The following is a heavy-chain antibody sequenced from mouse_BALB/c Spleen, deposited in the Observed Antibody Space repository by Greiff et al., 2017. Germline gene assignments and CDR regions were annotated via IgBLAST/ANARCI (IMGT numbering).Heavy chain of an antibody. CDR3: ARDNGGSSVFAY. Sequence: DVQLVESGGGLVQPGGSLRLSCATSGFTFTDYYMSWVRQPPGKALEWLGFIRNKANGYTTEYSASVKGRFTISRDNSQSILYLQMNTLGAEDSATYYCARDNGGSSVFAYWGQGTLVTVSA. D-gene: IGHD1-1*01. J-gene: IGHJ3*01. V-gene: IGHV7-3*02. CDR2: IRNKANGYTT. CDR1: GFTFTDYY.